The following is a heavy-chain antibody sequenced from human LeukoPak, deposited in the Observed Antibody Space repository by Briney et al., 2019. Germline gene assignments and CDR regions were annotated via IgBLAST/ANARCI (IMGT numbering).Heavy chain of an antibody. J-gene: IGHJ4*02. CDR2: IYTSGGT. D-gene: IGHD3-22*01. CDR3: ARDYYDSSGYWGFDY. V-gene: IGHV4-4*07. Sequence: SETLSLTCTVSGGSISSYYWSWIRQPAGKGLEWIGRIYTSGGTNYNPSLKSRVTMSVDTSKNQFSLKLSSVTAADTAVYYCARDYYDSSGYWGFDYWGQGTLVTVSS. CDR1: GGSISSYY.